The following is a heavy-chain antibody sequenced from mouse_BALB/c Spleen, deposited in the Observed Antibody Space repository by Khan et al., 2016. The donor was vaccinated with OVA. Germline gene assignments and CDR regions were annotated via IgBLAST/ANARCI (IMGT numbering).Heavy chain of an antibody. Sequence: VQLKESGPDLVKTGASVKISCKASGYSFTGYYMNWVKQSPGKSLEWIGRINPNTDNTNYNQKFRGKAILTVDTSSSTAYMELRSLTSEDSAVYYCARGYDFFAYWGQGTLVTVSA. J-gene: IGHJ3*01. CDR3: ARGYDFFAY. CDR1: GYSFTGYY. D-gene: IGHD2-14*01. CDR2: INPNTDNT. V-gene: IGHV1-43*01.